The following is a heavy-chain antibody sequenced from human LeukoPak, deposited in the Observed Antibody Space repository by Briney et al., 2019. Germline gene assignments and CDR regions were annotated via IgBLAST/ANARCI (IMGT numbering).Heavy chain of an antibody. CDR1: GASINSGTYY. V-gene: IGHV4-39*01. D-gene: IGHD3-10*01. J-gene: IGHJ5*02. Sequence: PSETLSLTCTVSGASINSGTYYWGWVRQPPGKGLEWIGTFSYSGNIYYNPSLKSRVTISVDMSKNQFSLELTSVTAADTAVYYCARRSYGVPFDPWGQGILVTVSS. CDR2: FSYSGNI. CDR3: ARRSYGVPFDP.